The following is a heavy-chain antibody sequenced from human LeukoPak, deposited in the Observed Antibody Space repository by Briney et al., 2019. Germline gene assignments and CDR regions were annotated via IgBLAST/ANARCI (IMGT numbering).Heavy chain of an antibody. CDR2: IKQEGSDK. V-gene: IGHV3-7*01. Sequence: VGSFTLSCAVSGFTFGIYWMSCVRQAPGNRLAWVANIKQEGSDKHYGDSVRGRFSISRDNAKNSLYLQMSSLGVDDTAVYYCARYSNSGPIEYWGQGTLVTVSS. D-gene: IGHD2-15*01. J-gene: IGHJ4*02. CDR3: ARYSNSGPIEY. CDR1: GFTFGIYW.